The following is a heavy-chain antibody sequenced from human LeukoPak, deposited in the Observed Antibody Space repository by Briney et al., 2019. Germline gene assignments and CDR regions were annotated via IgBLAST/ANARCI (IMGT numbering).Heavy chain of an antibody. D-gene: IGHD2-15*01. CDR3: ARRVVVVAATGNWFDP. J-gene: IGHJ5*02. CDR2: IYYSGST. V-gene: IGHV4-39*01. CDR1: GGSISSSSYY. Sequence: SETLSLICTVSGGSISSSSYYWGWIRQPPGKGLEWIGSIYYSGSTYYNPSLKSRVTISVDTSKNQFSLKLSSVTAADTAVYYCARRVVVVAATGNWFDPWGQGTLVTVSS.